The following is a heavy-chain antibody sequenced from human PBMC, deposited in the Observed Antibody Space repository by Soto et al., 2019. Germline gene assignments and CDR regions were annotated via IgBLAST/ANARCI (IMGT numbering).Heavy chain of an antibody. CDR1: GFTFSHFA. J-gene: IGHJ6*03. D-gene: IGHD5-12*01. Sequence: PGGSLRLSCAASGFTFSHFAMSWVRQAPGKGLEWVSGISGSGANTYYADSVKGRFTISRDNSKNTLYLEMNSLRAEDTAVYYRAKRASGYTVFSYYYYYMDVWGRGTTVTVSS. V-gene: IGHV3-23*01. CDR2: ISGSGANT. CDR3: AKRASGYTVFSYYYYYMDV.